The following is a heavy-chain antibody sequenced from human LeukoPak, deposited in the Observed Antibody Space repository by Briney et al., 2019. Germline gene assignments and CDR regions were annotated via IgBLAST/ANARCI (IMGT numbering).Heavy chain of an antibody. CDR2: INPNSGGT. V-gene: IGHV1-2*02. J-gene: IGHJ5*02. CDR1: GYTFTSYY. Sequence: ASVKVSCKASGYTFTSYYMHWVRQAPGQGLEWMGWINPNSGGTNYAQKFQGRVTMTRDTSISTAYMELSRLRSDDTAVYYCARAVAARRPLFDPWGQGTLVTVSS. CDR3: ARAVAARRPLFDP. D-gene: IGHD6-6*01.